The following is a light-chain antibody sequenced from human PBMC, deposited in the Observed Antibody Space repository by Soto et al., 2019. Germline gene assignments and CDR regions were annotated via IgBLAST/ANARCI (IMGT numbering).Light chain of an antibody. Sequence: QSVLTQPPSVSAAPGQTVTISCSGSSSNMGNNYVSWYQQLPGTAPKLLIYANNKRPSGIPDRFSGSKSGTSATLGITGLQTGDEADYYCGTWDSSLSAGVFGGGTKLTVL. CDR3: GTWDSSLSAGV. J-gene: IGLJ3*02. V-gene: IGLV1-51*01. CDR1: SSNMGNNY. CDR2: ANN.